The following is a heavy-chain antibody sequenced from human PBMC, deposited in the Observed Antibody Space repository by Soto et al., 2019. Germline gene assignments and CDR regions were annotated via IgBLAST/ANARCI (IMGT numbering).Heavy chain of an antibody. CDR1: GGSISSSSYY. CDR2: IYYSGST. CDR3: ARHLKGSGSYQT. D-gene: IGHD3-10*01. Sequence: SETLSLTCTVSGGSISSSSYYRGWIRQPPGKGLEWIGSIYYSGSTYYNPSLKSRVTISVDTSKNQFSLKLSSVTAADTAVYYCARHLKGSGSYQTWGQGTLVTVSS. J-gene: IGHJ5*02. V-gene: IGHV4-39*01.